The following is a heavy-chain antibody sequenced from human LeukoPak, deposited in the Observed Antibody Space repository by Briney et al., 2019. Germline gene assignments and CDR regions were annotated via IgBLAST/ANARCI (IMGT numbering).Heavy chain of an antibody. D-gene: IGHD3-16*02. CDR3: ARGRYEYVWGSYRSSVFDY. CDR1: GGSFSGYY. Sequence: PSETLSLTCAVYGGSFSGYYWSWIRQPPGKGLEWIGEINHSGSTNYNPSLKSRVTISVDTSKNQFSLKLSSVTAADTAVYYCARGRYEYVWGSYRSSVFDYWGQGTLVTVSS. J-gene: IGHJ4*02. V-gene: IGHV4-34*01. CDR2: INHSGST.